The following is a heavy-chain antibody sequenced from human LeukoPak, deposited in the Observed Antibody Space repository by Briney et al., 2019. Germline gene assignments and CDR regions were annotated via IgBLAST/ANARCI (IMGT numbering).Heavy chain of an antibody. CDR1: GFTFSVYA. CDR3: AKDSGWEPQNY. CDR2: ITWDGAKS. J-gene: IGHJ4*02. V-gene: IGHV3-23*01. Sequence: GGSLRLSCAASGFTFSVYAMTWVRQAPGKGLEWVSLITWDGAKSYYADSVKGRFTIPRDNSKNTVYLQMDSLRAEDTAVYYCAKDSGWEPQNYWGQGTLVTVSS. D-gene: IGHD1-26*01.